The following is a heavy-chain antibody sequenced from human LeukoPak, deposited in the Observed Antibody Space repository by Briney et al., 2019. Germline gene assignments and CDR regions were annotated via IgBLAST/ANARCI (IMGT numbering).Heavy chain of an antibody. CDR3: ARSGANWNYNWFDP. Sequence: SETLSLTCIVSGGSISRDYWSWIRQPPGKGLEWIGYIYYSGSTNYNPSLKSRVTMSVDTSKNQFSLKLSSVTAADTAVYYCARSGANWNYNWFDPWGQGALVTVSS. D-gene: IGHD1-1*01. J-gene: IGHJ5*02. CDR2: IYYSGST. V-gene: IGHV4-59*12. CDR1: GGSISRDY.